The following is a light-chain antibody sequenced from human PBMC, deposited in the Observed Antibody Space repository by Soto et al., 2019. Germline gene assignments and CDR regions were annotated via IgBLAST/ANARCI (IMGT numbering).Light chain of an antibody. CDR1: QSFSSNY. J-gene: IGKJ5*01. Sequence: EVVFTQSQGTLSLSAGERATLSRSAIQSFSSNYLAWYQQKPGQAPRLLIYGASSRATDIPDRFSGSGSGTDFTLTISRLEPEDFAVYYCQQYYGSPGITFGQGTRLEIK. V-gene: IGKV3-20*01. CDR3: QQYYGSPGIT. CDR2: GAS.